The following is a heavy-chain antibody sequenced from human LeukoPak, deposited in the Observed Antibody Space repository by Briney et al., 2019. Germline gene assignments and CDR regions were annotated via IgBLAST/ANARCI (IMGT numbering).Heavy chain of an antibody. CDR1: GCTFTDYA. CDR2: IKSKTDGGTT. Sequence: NPGGSLRLSCAASGCTFTDYAMSWVRQAPGKGLEWVGRIKSKTDGGTTDYAAPVKGRFTISRDDSKNTLYLQMNSLKTEDTAVYYCTTDGAYSSSSDFDYWGQGTLVTVFS. D-gene: IGHD6-6*01. J-gene: IGHJ4*02. CDR3: TTDGAYSSSSDFDY. V-gene: IGHV3-15*01.